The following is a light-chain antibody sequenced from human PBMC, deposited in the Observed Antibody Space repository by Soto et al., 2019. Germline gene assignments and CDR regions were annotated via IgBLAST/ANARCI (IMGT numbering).Light chain of an antibody. CDR2: DVS. J-gene: IGLJ1*01. CDR3: SSYISSSSPYV. V-gene: IGLV2-14*01. Sequence: VLTKPASVLGSPGQSITFSCTGTSSDVGGYNYVSWYQQHPGKAPKLMIYDVSNRPSGVSNRFSGSKSGNTASLTISGLQAEDEADYYCSSYISSSSPYVFGTGTKVTVL. CDR1: SSDVGGYNY.